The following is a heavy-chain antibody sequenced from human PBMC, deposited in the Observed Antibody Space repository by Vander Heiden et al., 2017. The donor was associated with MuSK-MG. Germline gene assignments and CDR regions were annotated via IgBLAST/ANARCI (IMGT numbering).Heavy chain of an antibody. CDR1: GFTFSSYG. Sequence: QVQLVESGGGVVQPGRSLRLSCAASGFTFSSYGMHWVRQAPGKGLEWVAVIWYDGSNKYYADSVKGRFTISRDNSKNTLYLQMNSLRAEDTAVYYCARDSRPDYYMDVWGKGTTVTVSS. CDR3: ARDSRPDYYMDV. CDR2: IWYDGSNK. V-gene: IGHV3-33*01. J-gene: IGHJ6*03.